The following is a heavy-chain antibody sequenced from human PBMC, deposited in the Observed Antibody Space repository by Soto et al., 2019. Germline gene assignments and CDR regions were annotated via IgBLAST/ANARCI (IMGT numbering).Heavy chain of an antibody. D-gene: IGHD5-18*01. CDR3: AKRGRYTAMAVTSPYYFDY. CDR1: GFTFSSYA. CDR2: ISGSGGST. J-gene: IGHJ4*02. V-gene: IGHV3-23*01. Sequence: GRSLRLSCAASGFTFSSYAMSWVRQAPGKGLEWVSAISGSGGSTYYADSVKGRFTISRDNSKNTLYLQMNGLRAEDTAVYYCAKRGRYTAMAVTSPYYFDYWGQGTLVTVSS.